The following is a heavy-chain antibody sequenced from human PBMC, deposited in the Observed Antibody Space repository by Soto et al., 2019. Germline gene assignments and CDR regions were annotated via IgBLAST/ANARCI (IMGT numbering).Heavy chain of an antibody. Sequence: EVQLVESGGGLVQPGRSLRLSCAASGFSFDDYAMHWVRQAPGRGLEWVSGITWNSGYIGYADSVKGRFTISKDNAKNSLYLKMNSRRPEDTAVYYCAKGTYDSSGYYSAPDYWGRGTLVTVSS. J-gene: IGHJ4*02. CDR3: AKGTYDSSGYYSAPDY. D-gene: IGHD3-22*01. CDR1: GFSFDDYA. CDR2: ITWNSGYI. V-gene: IGHV3-9*01.